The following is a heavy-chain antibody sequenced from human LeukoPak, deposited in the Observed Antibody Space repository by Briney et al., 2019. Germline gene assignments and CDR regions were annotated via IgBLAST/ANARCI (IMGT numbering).Heavy chain of an antibody. CDR2: ISAYNGNT. Sequence: ASVKVSCKSSGYTFTSYGISWVRQAPGQGLEWMGWISAYNGNTNYAQKLQGRVTMTTDTSTSTAYMELRSLRSDDTAVYYRARVPIRPPSLSTSPPRRGYYYYYMDVWGKGTTVTVSS. D-gene: IGHD2-2*01. CDR3: ARVPIRPPSLSTSPPRRGYYYYYMDV. V-gene: IGHV1-18*01. CDR1: GYTFTSYG. J-gene: IGHJ6*03.